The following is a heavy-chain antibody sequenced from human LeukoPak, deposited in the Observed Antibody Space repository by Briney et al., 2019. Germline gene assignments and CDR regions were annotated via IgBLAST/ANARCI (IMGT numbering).Heavy chain of an antibody. D-gene: IGHD6-13*01. Sequence: GGSLRLSCAASGFTFSDYYMSWIRQAPGKGLEWVSYISSSGSTIYYADSVKGRFTISRDNAKNSLYLQMNSLRTEDTALYYCAKDSSLYSSSWYSPVFDYWGQGTLVTVSS. J-gene: IGHJ4*02. CDR1: GFTFSDYY. CDR3: AKDSSLYSSSWYSPVFDY. CDR2: ISSSGSTI. V-gene: IGHV3-11*01.